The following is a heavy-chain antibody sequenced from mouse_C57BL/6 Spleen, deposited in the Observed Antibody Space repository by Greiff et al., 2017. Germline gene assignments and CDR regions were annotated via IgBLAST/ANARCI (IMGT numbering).Heavy chain of an antibody. V-gene: IGHV1-81*01. CDR2: IYPRSGNT. J-gene: IGHJ2*01. CDR1: GYTFTSYG. D-gene: IGHD4-1*01. CDR3: ASSNWDVY. Sequence: VQLQQSGAELARPGASVKLSCKASGYTFTSYGISWVKQRTGPGLEWIGEIYPRSGNTYDNEKFKGKSTLTADNSPCPAYMYLRSLTSEDSAVYFCASSNWDVYWGQGTTLTVSS.